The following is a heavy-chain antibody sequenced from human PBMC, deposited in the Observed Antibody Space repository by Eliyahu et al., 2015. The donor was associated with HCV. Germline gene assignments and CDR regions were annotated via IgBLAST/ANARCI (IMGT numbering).Heavy chain of an antibody. D-gene: IGHD5-24*01. CDR1: GXXISSSSYY. J-gene: IGHJ4*02. CDR2: IYYSGST. V-gene: IGHV4-39*01. CDR3: ARRRRDGVPVPLPSGAAVDY. Sequence: QLQLQESGPGLVKPSETLSLTCTVSGXXISSSSYYWXWIRQPPGKGLEWIGSIYYSGSTYYNPSLKSRVTISVDTSKNQFSLKLSSVTAADTAVYYCARRRRDGVPVPLPSGAAVDYWGQGTLVTVSS.